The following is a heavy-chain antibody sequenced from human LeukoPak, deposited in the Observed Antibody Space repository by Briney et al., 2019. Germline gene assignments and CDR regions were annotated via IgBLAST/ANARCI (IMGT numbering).Heavy chain of an antibody. CDR1: GYTFTSYY. V-gene: IGHV1-46*01. D-gene: IGHD2-2*01. CDR2: INPSGGST. CDR3: AREVQTTPLGYCSSTSCSRVYYYYGMDV. J-gene: IGHJ6*02. Sequence: ASVKVSCKASGYTFTSYYMHWVRQAPGQGLEWMGIINPSGGSTSYAQKFQGRVTMTRDTSTSTVYMGLSSLRSEDTAVYYCAREVQTTPLGYCSSTSCSRVYYYYGMDVWGQGTTVTVSS.